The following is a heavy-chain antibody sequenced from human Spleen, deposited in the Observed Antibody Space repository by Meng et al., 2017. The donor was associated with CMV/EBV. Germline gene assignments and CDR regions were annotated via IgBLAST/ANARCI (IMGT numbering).Heavy chain of an antibody. Sequence: FTRYGISWVRQAPGQGLEWMGWISGYNGKTNYAHRVQDRITLTTDTSTSTAYMELRSLRSDDTAVYYCARDSEPIFGAVIIAIPFDYWGQGSLVTVSS. J-gene: IGHJ4*02. CDR3: ARDSEPIFGAVIIAIPFDY. CDR1: FTRYG. D-gene: IGHD3-3*01. CDR2: ISGYNGKT. V-gene: IGHV1-18*01.